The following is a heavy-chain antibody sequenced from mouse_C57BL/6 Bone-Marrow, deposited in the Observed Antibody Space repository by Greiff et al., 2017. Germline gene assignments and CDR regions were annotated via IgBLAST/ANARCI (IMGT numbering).Heavy chain of an antibody. CDR1: GYTFTDYE. CDR3: TRDYRNPYYFDY. J-gene: IGHJ2*01. D-gene: IGHD2-5*01. Sequence: VKLQESGAELVRPGASVTLSCKASGYTFTDYEMHWVKQTPVHGLEWIGAIDPETGGTAYNQKFKGKAILTADKSSSTAYMELRSLTSEDSAVYYCTRDYRNPYYFDYWGQGTTLTVSS. V-gene: IGHV1-15*01. CDR2: IDPETGGT.